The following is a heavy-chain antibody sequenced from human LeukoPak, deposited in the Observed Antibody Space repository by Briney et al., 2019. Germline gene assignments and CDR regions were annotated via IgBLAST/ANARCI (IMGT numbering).Heavy chain of an antibody. CDR3: AKALQSSSWFSGVDY. CDR1: GFTFSSYA. D-gene: IGHD6-13*01. V-gene: IGHV3-23*01. Sequence: GGSLRLSCAASGFTFSSYAMSWVRQAPGKGLEWVSAISGSGGSTYYADSVKGRFTTSRDNSKNSLYLQMNSLKPEDTALYYCAKALQSSSWFSGVDYWGQGTLVTVSS. J-gene: IGHJ4*02. CDR2: ISGSGGST.